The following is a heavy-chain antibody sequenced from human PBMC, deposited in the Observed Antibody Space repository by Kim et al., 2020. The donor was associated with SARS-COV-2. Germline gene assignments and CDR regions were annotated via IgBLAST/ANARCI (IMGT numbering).Heavy chain of an antibody. Sequence: SGPTLVNPTQTLTLTCTFSGFSLSTSGMCVNWIRQPPGKALEWLARIDWDDDKYYNTSLKTRLTISKDTSKNQVALTRPNMDPVDTATYYCARIRGTGTTGAQSYRYYMDVWGKGTTVTVSS. J-gene: IGHJ6*03. V-gene: IGHV2-70*11. CDR3: ARIRGTGTTGAQSYRYYMDV. CDR2: IDWDDDK. D-gene: IGHD1-7*01. CDR1: GFSLSTSGMC.